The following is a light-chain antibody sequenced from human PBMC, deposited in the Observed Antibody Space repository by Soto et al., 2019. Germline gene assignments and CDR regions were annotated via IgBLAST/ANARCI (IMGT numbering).Light chain of an antibody. CDR1: QSVGGW. CDR3: QQYLTDPWT. Sequence: DIPLTQSPSTLSASVEDTVTITCRASQSVGGWLAWLQQKAGNAPNVLIYKVSSLESGAPSRFSGSGSETEFTITISSLQPDDFAKYYCQQYLTDPWTFGQGTRLEIK. J-gene: IGKJ1*01. CDR2: KVS. V-gene: IGKV1-5*03.